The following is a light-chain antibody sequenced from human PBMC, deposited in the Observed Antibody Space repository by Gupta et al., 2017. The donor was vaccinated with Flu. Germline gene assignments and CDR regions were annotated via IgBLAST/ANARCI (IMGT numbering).Light chain of an antibody. J-gene: IGKJ2*01. Sequence: DIVMTQSPDSLAVSLGERATINCKSSQSVLYSSNNKNYLAWYQQKPGQPPKLLIYWASTRESGVPDRFSGSGSGTDFTLTISSLQAEDVAVYYCHQYDSTPYNFGQGTKLEIK. CDR1: QSVLYSSNNKNY. CDR2: WAS. CDR3: HQYDSTPYN. V-gene: IGKV4-1*01.